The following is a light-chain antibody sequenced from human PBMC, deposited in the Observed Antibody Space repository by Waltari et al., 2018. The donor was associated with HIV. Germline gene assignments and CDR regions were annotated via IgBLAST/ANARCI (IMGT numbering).Light chain of an antibody. J-gene: IGLJ3*02. CDR2: YVD. CDR1: PRDFVLFNF. CDR3: ASFTGDDTLL. V-gene: IGLV2-14*03. Sequence: SAVTPPPSVSGLPGQSITISCTGGPRDFVLFNFFSCYQQHHGRVPSLILVYVDSRAPGISDRFAGSRSGPTASLNISRLRAEDEADYYCASFTGDDTLLFGGGTKVTVL.